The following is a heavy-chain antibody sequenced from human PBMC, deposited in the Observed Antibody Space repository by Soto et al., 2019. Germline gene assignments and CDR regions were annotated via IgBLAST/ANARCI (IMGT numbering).Heavy chain of an antibody. CDR1: EYRVNNFW. Sequence: GGSLKISCSRAEYRVNNFWIWWGGQMPGEGLEWIGMIYPGDSDTTYSPSFEGQVTMSVDKSISTAYLQWSSLKASDSATYYCARQGSNGAYVYFPMDVWGQGTTVTVSS. CDR2: IYPGDSDT. D-gene: IGHD3-16*01. CDR3: ARQGSNGAYVYFPMDV. V-gene: IGHV5-51*01. J-gene: IGHJ6*02.